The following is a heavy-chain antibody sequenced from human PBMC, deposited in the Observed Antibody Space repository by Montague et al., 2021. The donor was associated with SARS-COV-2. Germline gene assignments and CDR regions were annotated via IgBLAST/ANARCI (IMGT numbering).Heavy chain of an antibody. CDR1: GGSISSSSYY. D-gene: IGHD2-8*02. CDR3: ARHEGERVLVYPDYFDY. CDR2: IYYSGST. V-gene: IGHV4-39*01. Sequence: SETLSLTCTVSGGSISSSSYYWGWIRQPPGKGLEWIGSIYYSGSTYYNPSLKSRVTISVDTSKNQFSLKLSSVTAADTAVYYCARHEGERVLVYPDYFDYWGQGTLVTVSS. J-gene: IGHJ4*02.